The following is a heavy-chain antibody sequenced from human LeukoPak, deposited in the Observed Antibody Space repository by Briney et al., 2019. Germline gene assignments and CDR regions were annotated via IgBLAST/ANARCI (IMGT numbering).Heavy chain of an antibody. J-gene: IGHJ4*02. CDR2: IRGSGDDT. Sequence: GGSLRLSCAASGFTFSSYAMSWVRQAPGRGPEWVSAIRGSGDDTYYADSVKGRFTISRDNSKKMLYLQMNSLRAEDTAVYHCAKDIGRAFGEFYYFDYWGQGTPVTVSS. CDR3: AKDIGRAFGEFYYFDY. V-gene: IGHV3-23*01. D-gene: IGHD3-10*01. CDR1: GFTFSSYA.